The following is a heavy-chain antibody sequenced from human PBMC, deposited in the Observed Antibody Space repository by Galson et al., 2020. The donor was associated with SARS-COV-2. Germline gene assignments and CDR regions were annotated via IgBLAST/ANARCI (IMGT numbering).Heavy chain of an antibody. J-gene: IGHJ4*02. CDR3: ARTSHYGDYAAACSG. D-gene: IGHD4-17*01. Sequence: SETLSLTCTVSENSVSSGYYWGWIRQPPGKGLEWIGTIYHDGTTYYNPSLKRRVTISVDTSKNQFSLRVTSVTAADTAVYHCARTSHYGDYAAACSGWGQGILVTVSS. CDR1: ENSVSSGYY. V-gene: IGHV4-38-2*02. CDR2: IYHDGTT.